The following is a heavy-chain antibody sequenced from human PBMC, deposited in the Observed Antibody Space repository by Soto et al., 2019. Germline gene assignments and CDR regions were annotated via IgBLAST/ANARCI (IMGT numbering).Heavy chain of an antibody. CDR2: ISARGGTT. J-gene: IGHJ4*02. CDR3: AKDLADGYCQEAKTLDF. CDR1: GFTFSTYG. V-gene: IGHV3-23*01. D-gene: IGHD5-12*01. Sequence: EVQLLESGGGLVQPGGSLRLSCVASGFTFSTYGMNWVRQVPGKGLEWVAGISARGGTTYYAESVKGRFTISRDKSKNTLYLQMNSLGCDDTARYFCAKDLADGYCQEAKTLDFWGQGTIVTVSS.